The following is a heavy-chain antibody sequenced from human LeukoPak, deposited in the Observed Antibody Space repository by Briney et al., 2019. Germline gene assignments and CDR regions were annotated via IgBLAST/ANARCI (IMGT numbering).Heavy chain of an antibody. CDR3: ARGIVEFDY. J-gene: IGHJ4*02. D-gene: IGHD1-26*01. V-gene: IGHV3-23*01. CDR2: ISGSGGST. Sequence: PGGTLRLSCAASGFTFSSYGMSWVRQAPGKGLEWVSAISGSGGSTYYADSVKGRFTISRDNAKTSLYLQMNSLRAEDTALYYCARGIVEFDYWGQGTLVTVSS. CDR1: GFTFSSYG.